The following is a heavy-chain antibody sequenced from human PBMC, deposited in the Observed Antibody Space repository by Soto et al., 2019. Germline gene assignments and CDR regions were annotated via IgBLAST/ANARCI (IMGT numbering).Heavy chain of an antibody. D-gene: IGHD5-12*01. Sequence: SETLSLTCAVSGGSISSGGYSWSWIRQPPGKGREWIGYIYHSGSTYYNPSLKSRVTISVDRSKNQFSLKLSSVTAADTAVYYCARASVIVATIHFDYWGQGTLVTSPQ. J-gene: IGHJ4*02. CDR2: IYHSGST. CDR3: ARASVIVATIHFDY. V-gene: IGHV4-30-2*01. CDR1: GGSISSGGYS.